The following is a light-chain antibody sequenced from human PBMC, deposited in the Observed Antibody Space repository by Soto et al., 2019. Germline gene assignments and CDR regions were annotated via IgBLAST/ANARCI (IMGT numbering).Light chain of an antibody. CDR2: GAS. CDR3: LQDYYYPFI. CDR1: QGIRND. J-gene: IGKJ4*01. V-gene: IGKV1-6*01. Sequence: QVTQFPSSLSASVGDRVTITCRPSQGIRNDLGWYHQKPGKAPKLLIYGASNLQAGVPSRFSGTVSGTDFTLTISSSXPEDVGTYYGLQDYYYPFIFGGGTKVDIK.